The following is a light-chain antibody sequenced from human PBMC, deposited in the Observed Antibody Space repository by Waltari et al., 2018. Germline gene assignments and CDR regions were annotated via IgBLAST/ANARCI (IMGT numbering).Light chain of an antibody. V-gene: IGKV2-29*03. CDR2: EVS. CDR1: QSLLHSDGKTY. J-gene: IGKJ3*01. CDR3: MQGIQPSFT. Sequence: DIVMTQTPLSLSVNPGQPTSISCKSSQSLLHSDGKTYLYWYLQKPGQSPQLLIYEVSIRFFGVTDRFSGSRSGTDFTLKISRVEAEDVGVYYCMQGIQPSFTFRPGTKVDIK.